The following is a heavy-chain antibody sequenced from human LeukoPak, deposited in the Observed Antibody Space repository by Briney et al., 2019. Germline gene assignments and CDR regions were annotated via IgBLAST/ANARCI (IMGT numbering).Heavy chain of an antibody. J-gene: IGHJ4*02. CDR3: ARGYSYDYFDS. V-gene: IGHV3-66*01. CDR2: IYSGGST. D-gene: IGHD5-18*01. CDR1: GFTVSSNY. Sequence: WGSLRLSCAASGFTVSSNYMSWVRQAPGKGLEWVSVIYSGGSTYYADSVKGRFTISRDNSKNTLYLQVNSLRAEDTAVYYCARGYSYDYFDSWGLGTLVTVSS.